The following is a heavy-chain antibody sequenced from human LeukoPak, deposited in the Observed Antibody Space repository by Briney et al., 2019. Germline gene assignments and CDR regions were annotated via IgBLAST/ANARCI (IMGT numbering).Heavy chain of an antibody. Sequence: GGSLTLSCAVSGFSFSDYAIYWVRQTPGKGLEWVAFIRYDGSNKIYADSVKGRFTISRDNSYNTVYLQMTSLRAEDTAVYYCAKDGESGIQYTQGYFDYWGQGTLVTVSS. J-gene: IGHJ4*02. V-gene: IGHV3-30*02. CDR1: GFSFSDYA. CDR3: AKDGESGIQYTQGYFDY. D-gene: IGHD1-1*01. CDR2: IRYDGSNK.